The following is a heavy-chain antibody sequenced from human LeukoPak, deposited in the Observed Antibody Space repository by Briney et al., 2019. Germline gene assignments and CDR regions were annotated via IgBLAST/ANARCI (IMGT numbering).Heavy chain of an antibody. V-gene: IGHV4-39*01. D-gene: IGHD4-17*01. Sequence: SETLSLTCTVSGGSISISSYYWGWLRQPPGKGLEWIGSIYYSGSTFYNPSLKSRVTISVDTSKNQFSLKLSSVTAADMAVYFCARPAYYGDSWFDPWGQGTLVTVSS. CDR1: GGSISISSYY. CDR2: IYYSGST. J-gene: IGHJ5*02. CDR3: ARPAYYGDSWFDP.